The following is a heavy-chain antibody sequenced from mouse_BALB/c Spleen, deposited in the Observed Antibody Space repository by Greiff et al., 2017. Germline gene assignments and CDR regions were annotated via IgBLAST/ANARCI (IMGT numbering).Heavy chain of an antibody. CDR1: GFNIKDYY. V-gene: IGHV14-4*02. J-gene: IGHJ3*01. Sequence: VQLQQSGAELVRSGASVKLSCTASGFNIKDYYMHWVKQRPEQGLEWIGWIDPGNGDTEYAPKFQGKATMTADTSSNTAYLQLSSLTSEDTAVYYCKGVTTSFAYWGQGTLVTVSA. CDR2: IDPGNGDT. D-gene: IGHD2-2*01. CDR3: KGVTTSFAY.